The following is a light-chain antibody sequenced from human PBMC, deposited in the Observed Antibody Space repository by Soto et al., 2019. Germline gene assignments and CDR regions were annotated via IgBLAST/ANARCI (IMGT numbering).Light chain of an antibody. Sequence: DIQTTQSPSTLSASVGDRVTFTCRVSQSISTWLAWYQQKPGKAPKLLIYDASTLESGVPSRFSGGGSGTEFTLTISSLQPDDFATYYCQQYNSFSFGQGTKLEI. CDR2: DAS. CDR1: QSISTW. CDR3: QQYNSFS. J-gene: IGKJ2*01. V-gene: IGKV1-5*01.